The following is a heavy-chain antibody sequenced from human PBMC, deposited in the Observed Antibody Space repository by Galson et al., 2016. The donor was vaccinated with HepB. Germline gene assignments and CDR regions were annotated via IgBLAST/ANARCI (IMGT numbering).Heavy chain of an antibody. CDR2: ISYNGNT. J-gene: IGHJ6*02. D-gene: IGHD1/OR15-1a*01. CDR3: ARASTISTLEHMDV. CDR1: GGSISPYY. Sequence: ETLSLTCAVSGGSISPYYWSWIRQPPGKGLEWIGYISYNGNTNYNPSLRSRVTISIDTAKSQFSLNLNSVTTADTAVYYCARASTISTLEHMDVWGQGSTVTVSS. V-gene: IGHV4-59*01.